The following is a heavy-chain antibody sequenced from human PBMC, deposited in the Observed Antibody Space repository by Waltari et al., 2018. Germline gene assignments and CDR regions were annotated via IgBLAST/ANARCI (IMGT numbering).Heavy chain of an antibody. CDR1: GYPFTGYY. Sequence: QVQLVQSGAEVKKPGASVTVSCKASGYPFTGYYMHWVRQAPGQGLEWMGRINPNSGGTNYAQKFQGRVTMTRDTSISTAYMELSRLRSDDTAVYYCARDRHMITFGGLPGYWGQGTLVTVSS. D-gene: IGHD3-16*01. J-gene: IGHJ4*02. V-gene: IGHV1-2*06. CDR2: INPNSGGT. CDR3: ARDRHMITFGGLPGY.